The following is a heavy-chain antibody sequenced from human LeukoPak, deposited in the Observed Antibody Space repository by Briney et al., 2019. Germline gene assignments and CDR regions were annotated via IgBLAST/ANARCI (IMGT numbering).Heavy chain of an antibody. CDR2: IYYSGST. J-gene: IGHJ4*02. CDR3: ARACRVTGKNPGRPFDY. V-gene: IGHV4-31*03. Sequence: PSQTLSLTCTVSGGSISSGGYYWSWIRQHPGKGLEWIGYIYYSGSTYYNPSLKSRVTISVDTSKNQFSLKLSSVTAADTAVYYCARACRVTGKNPGRPFDYWGQGTLVTVSS. D-gene: IGHD1-20*01. CDR1: GGSISSGGYY.